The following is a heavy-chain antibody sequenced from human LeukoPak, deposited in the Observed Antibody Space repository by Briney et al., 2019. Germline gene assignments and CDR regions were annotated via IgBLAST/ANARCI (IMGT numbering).Heavy chain of an antibody. D-gene: IGHD2-2*01. CDR2: MNPNSGNT. J-gene: IGHJ4*02. CDR1: GEAFRVDD. CDR3: ARAPGCTCYSCPYYIDY. V-gene: IGHV1-8*03. Sequence: ASVKVSCKASGEAFRVDDITSVRQATGQGLEWMGWMNPNSGNTGYAEKFQGRVTSTRNTSISTAYMELSSLRSEATAVYYCARAPGCTCYSCPYYIDYWGQGTVVTVSS.